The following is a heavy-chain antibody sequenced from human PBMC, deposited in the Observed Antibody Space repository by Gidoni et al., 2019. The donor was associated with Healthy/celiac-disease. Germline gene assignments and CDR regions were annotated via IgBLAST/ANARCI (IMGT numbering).Heavy chain of an antibody. J-gene: IGHJ4*02. Sequence: EVQLVESGGGLVQPGGSLSLSCAASGFTFSSYAMHWVRQAPGKGLEYVSAISSNGGSTYYADSVKGRFTISRDNSKNTLYLQMGSLRAEDMAVYYCARDCSSTSCYDYWGQGTLVTVSS. CDR2: ISSNGGST. D-gene: IGHD2-2*01. V-gene: IGHV3-64*07. CDR3: ARDCSSTSCYDY. CDR1: GFTFSSYA.